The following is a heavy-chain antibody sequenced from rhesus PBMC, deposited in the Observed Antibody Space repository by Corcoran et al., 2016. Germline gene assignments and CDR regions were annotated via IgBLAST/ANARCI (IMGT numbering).Heavy chain of an antibody. D-gene: IGHD6-31*01. J-gene: IGHJ1*01. CDR1: GGSVSSRNW. CDR2: ISGSSGST. Sequence: QVQLQESGPGLVKPSETLSLTCAASGGSVSSRNWRSWIRQPPGNGLEWIGYISGSSGSTYYNPSLKSRVTISTDTSKNQFSLKLSSVTAADTAVYYCARADRLGTAAGTGIYFEFWGQGALVTVSS. V-gene: IGHV4-65*01. CDR3: ARADRLGTAAGTGIYFEF.